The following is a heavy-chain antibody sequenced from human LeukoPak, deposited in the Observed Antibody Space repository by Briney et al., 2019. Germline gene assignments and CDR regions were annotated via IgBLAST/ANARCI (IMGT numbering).Heavy chain of an antibody. CDR2: ISGSGRST. J-gene: IGHJ3*02. D-gene: IGHD3-3*01. CDR3: AKGMGWSGDHDAFDI. V-gene: IGHV3-23*01. CDR1: RFTFRNYA. Sequence: PGGSLRLSCAASRFTFRNYAMNWVRQAPGKGLEWVSVISGSGRSTYYADSVKGRFTISRDNSKNTLYLQMNSLRAEDTAVYYCAKGMGWSGDHDAFDIWGQGTMVTVSS.